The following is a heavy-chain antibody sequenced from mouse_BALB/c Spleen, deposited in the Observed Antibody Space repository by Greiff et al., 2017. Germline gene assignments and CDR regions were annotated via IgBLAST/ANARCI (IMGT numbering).Heavy chain of an antibody. Sequence: VQVVESGPGLVAPSQSLSITCTVSGFSLTGYGVNWVRQPPGKGLEWLGMIWGDGSTDYNSALKSRLSISKDNSKSQVFLKMNSLQTDDTARYSCARGSITTDFDYWGQGTTLTESS. D-gene: IGHD1-2*01. CDR3: ARGSITTDFDY. CDR2: IWGDGST. CDR1: GFSLTGYG. V-gene: IGHV2-6-7*01. J-gene: IGHJ2*01.